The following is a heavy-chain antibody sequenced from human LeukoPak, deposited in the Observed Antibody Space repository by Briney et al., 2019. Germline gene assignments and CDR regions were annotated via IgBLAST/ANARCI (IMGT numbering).Heavy chain of an antibody. CDR2: ISGSGGST. CDR1: GFTFSSYA. V-gene: IGHV3-23*01. D-gene: IGHD6-13*01. CDR3: AKDPGIAEYFDY. Sequence: PGGSLRLSCAASGFTFSSYAMSWVRQAPGKGLEWVSAISGSGGSTYYADSVKGRFTISRDNSKNTLYLQMNSLRAEDTAVYYSAKDPGIAEYFDYWGQGTLVTDCS. J-gene: IGHJ4*02.